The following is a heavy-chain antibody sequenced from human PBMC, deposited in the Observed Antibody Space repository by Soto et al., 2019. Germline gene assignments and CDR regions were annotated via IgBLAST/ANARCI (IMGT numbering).Heavy chain of an antibody. D-gene: IGHD3-10*01. J-gene: IGHJ6*02. V-gene: IGHV3-15*01. CDR1: AFTSSNAW. Sequence: EVQLVESGGGLVKPGGSLRLSCAASAFTSSNAWMTWVRQAPGKGLEWIGRIKSRSDGGTTDYAAPVKGRFVISRDDSKNTLYLQMNSLTTDDTAVYYCPHGSGPWAGSGMKVWGQGTTVIVSS. CDR3: PHGSGPWAGSGMKV. CDR2: IKSRSDGGTT.